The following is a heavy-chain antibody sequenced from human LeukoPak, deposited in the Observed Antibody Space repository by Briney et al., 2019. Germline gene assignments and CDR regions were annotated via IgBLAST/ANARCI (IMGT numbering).Heavy chain of an antibody. Sequence: GGSLRLSCAASGFPFSGSGMHWVRQAPGKGLEWVAVIWYDGSHQYYADSVKGRFTISRDNSKNILYLQMNNLRGEDTAVYYCAKAGARGNVNWFDSWGQGTLVTVSS. D-gene: IGHD1-1*01. CDR3: AKAGARGNVNWFDS. J-gene: IGHJ5*01. V-gene: IGHV3-33*06. CDR2: IWYDGSHQ. CDR1: GFPFSGSG.